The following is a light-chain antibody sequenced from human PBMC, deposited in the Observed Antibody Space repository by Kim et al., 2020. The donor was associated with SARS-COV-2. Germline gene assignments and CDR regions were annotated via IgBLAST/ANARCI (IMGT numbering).Light chain of an antibody. Sequence: PGGTVTLTCCLNSGSVSTNYYPSWYQQTPGQTPRPLIYNTNTRSSGVPDRFSGSILGNKAALTITGAQADDESDYYCVLYMSGLWVFGGGTQLTVL. CDR3: VLYMSGLWV. CDR1: SGSVSTNYY. CDR2: NTN. V-gene: IGLV8-61*01. J-gene: IGLJ3*02.